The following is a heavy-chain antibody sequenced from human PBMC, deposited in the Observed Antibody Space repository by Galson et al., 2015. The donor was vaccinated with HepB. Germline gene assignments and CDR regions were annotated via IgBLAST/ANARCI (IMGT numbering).Heavy chain of an antibody. Sequence: SETLSLTCTVSGGSISSSSYYWGWIRQPPGKGLEWIGSIYYSGSTYYNPSLKSRVTISVDTSKNQFSLKLSSVTAADTAVYYCARLTIQLWLFDIWGQGTMVTVSS. D-gene: IGHD5-18*01. J-gene: IGHJ3*02. CDR1: GGSISSSSYY. CDR3: ARLTIQLWLFDI. CDR2: IYYSGST. V-gene: IGHV4-39*01.